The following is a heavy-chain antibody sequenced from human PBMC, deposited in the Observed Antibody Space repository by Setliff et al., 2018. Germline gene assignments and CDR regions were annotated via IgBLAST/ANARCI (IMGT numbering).Heavy chain of an antibody. CDR1: GGMSGTYS. J-gene: IGHJ4*02. D-gene: IGHD2-15*01. CDR3: ARDGAYCSGGSCYSFDY. Sequence: SVKVSCKASGGMSGTYSISWVRQAPGQGLEWMGAIIPIFGTPNYAQKFQDRVTITAGVSTSTAYMELSSVRSDDTAVYYCARDGAYCSGGSCYSFDYWGQGTPVTVSS. CDR2: IIPIFGTP. V-gene: IGHV1-69*13.